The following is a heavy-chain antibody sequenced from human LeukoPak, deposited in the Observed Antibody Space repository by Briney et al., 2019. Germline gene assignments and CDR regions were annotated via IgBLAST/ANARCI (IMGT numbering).Heavy chain of an antibody. CDR1: GFTFSSYG. V-gene: IGHV3-23*01. CDR2: ISGSGGST. Sequence: PGGTLRLSCAASGFTFSSYGMSWVRQAPGKGLEWVSAISGSGGSTYYADSVKGRFTISRDNSKNTLYLQMNSLRAEDTAVYYCAKGSGSYSIWSEPDAFDIWGQGTMVTVSS. CDR3: AKGSGSYSIWSEPDAFDI. J-gene: IGHJ3*02. D-gene: IGHD1-26*01.